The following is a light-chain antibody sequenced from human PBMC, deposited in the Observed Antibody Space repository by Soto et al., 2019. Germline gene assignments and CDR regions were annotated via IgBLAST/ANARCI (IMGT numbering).Light chain of an antibody. J-gene: IGLJ1*01. CDR3: CSFAGSNPFPYV. CDR1: ISDVGSHNL. V-gene: IGLV2-23*02. CDR2: EVN. Sequence: HSDLTQPASVYGSPGQAITMAGTGTISDVGSHNLVSWYQQHPDKAPKLIIYEVNERPSGVSSRFSGSKSGNTASLTVSGLQPDDEADYHCCSFAGSNPFPYVFGTGTKVTVL.